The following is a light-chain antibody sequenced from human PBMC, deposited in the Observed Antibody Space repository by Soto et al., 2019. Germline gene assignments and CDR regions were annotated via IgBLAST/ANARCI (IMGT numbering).Light chain of an antibody. CDR2: AAS. V-gene: IGKV1D-12*01. Sequence: DLQMTQSPSSVSASVGDRVTITCRASQGISSWLAWYQQKPGKAPKLLISAASSLQSGFPSRFTGSGSGTDFTLSIGSLQPEDFATYYCQQTYVFPFTFGGGTKVGI. CDR3: QQTYVFPFT. CDR1: QGISSW. J-gene: IGKJ4*01.